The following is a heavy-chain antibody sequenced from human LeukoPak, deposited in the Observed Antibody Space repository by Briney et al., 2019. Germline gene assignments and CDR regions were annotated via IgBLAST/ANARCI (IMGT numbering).Heavy chain of an antibody. CDR1: GYTFTSYG. CDR3: ARDEARYSSGYYPNWFDP. CDR2: IIGYNGYT. J-gene: IGHJ5*02. Sequence: GASVKVSCKASGYTFTSYGISWVRQAPGQGLEWMGWIIGYNGYTHYAHNLQGRVTMTTDTSTSTAYMELRSLRSDDTAVYYCARDEARYSSGYYPNWFDPWGQGTLVTVSS. D-gene: IGHD3-22*01. V-gene: IGHV1-18*01.